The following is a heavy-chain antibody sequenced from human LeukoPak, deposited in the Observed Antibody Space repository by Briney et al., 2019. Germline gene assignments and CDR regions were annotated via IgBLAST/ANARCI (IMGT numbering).Heavy chain of an antibody. J-gene: IGHJ3*02. CDR1: GYTFTSLD. V-gene: IGHV1-8*03. Sequence: GASVKVSCKASGYTFTSLDINWVRQAPGQGLEWMGYMNPNSGNTGYAQKFQDRVTITTSISTSTAYMELSSLRSEDTAVYYCARELRHDDIWGQGTMVTVSS. CDR2: MNPNSGNT. CDR3: ARELRHDDI. D-gene: IGHD6-25*01.